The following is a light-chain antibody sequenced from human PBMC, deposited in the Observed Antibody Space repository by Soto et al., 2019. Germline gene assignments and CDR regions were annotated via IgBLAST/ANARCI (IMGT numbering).Light chain of an antibody. Sequence: QSALTQPRSVSGSPGQSVTISCTGTSSDVGGYNYVSWYQQHPGKVPKLMIYDVSKRPSGVPDRFSGSKSGNTASLTISGLPAEDEADYYCCSYAGSYTHVFGTGIKVTVL. CDR2: DVS. V-gene: IGLV2-11*01. J-gene: IGLJ1*01. CDR3: CSYAGSYTHV. CDR1: SSDVGGYNY.